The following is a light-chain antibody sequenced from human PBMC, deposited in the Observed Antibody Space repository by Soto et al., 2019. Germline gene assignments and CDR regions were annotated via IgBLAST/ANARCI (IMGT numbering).Light chain of an antibody. Sequence: QSVLTQPASVSGSPEQSITISCTGTSSDVGAYNLVSWYQQHPGKALRLIIYEGSKRPSGISHRFSGSKSDNTASLTISGLRAEDEAHYHCCSYAGSRTFVFGGGTKVTVL. CDR1: SSDVGAYNL. J-gene: IGLJ2*01. CDR3: CSYAGSRTFV. V-gene: IGLV2-23*01. CDR2: EGS.